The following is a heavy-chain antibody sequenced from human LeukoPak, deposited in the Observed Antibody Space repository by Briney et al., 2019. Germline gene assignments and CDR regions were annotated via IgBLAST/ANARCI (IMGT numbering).Heavy chain of an antibody. V-gene: IGHV3-23*01. CDR1: GFTFSSYA. CDR2: ISGSGGST. CDR3: AKGDYGSGLNYYYGMDG. D-gene: IGHD3-10*01. Sequence: GGSLRLSCAASGFTFSSYAMSWVRKAPGKGLELVSAISGSGGSTYYADSVKGRFTISRDNSKNALYLQMNSLRAEDTAIYYCAKGDYGSGLNYYYGMDGWGQGTTVTVSS. J-gene: IGHJ6*02.